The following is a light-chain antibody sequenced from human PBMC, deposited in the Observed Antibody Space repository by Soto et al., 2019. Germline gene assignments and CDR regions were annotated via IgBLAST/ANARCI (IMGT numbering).Light chain of an antibody. CDR2: IDN. CDR1: SSNIGSNT. J-gene: IGLJ2*01. CDR3: AAWYDSLNGPV. V-gene: IGLV1-44*01. Sequence: QSVLTQPPSASGTPGQRVTISCSGGSSNIGSNTVNWYQQLPGTAPKLFIYIDNQRPSGVPDLFTGSKSGTSASLAIDGLQSDDEADYYCAAWYDSLNGPVFGGGTKLTVL.